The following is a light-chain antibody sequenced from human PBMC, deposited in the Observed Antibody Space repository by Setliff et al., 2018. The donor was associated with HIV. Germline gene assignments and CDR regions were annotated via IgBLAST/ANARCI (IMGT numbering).Light chain of an antibody. CDR3: SSYTSSSPLDV. CDR1: SSDVGGYNY. CDR2: EVS. Sequence: QSALTQPASVSGSPGQSITISCTGTSSDVGGYNYVSWYQQHPGKAPKLMFYEVSNRPSGVSDRFSGSKSGNTASLTISGLQTEDEADYFCSSYTSSSPLDVFGTGTKVTVL. V-gene: IGLV2-14*01. J-gene: IGLJ1*01.